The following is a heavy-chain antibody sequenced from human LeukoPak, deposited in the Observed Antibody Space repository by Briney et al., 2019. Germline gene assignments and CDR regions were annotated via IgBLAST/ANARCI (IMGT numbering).Heavy chain of an antibody. Sequence: PGGSLRLSCAASGFTFSSYSMNWVRQAPGKGLEWVSSISSSSSYIYYADSVKGRFTISRDNAKNSLYLQMNSLRAEDTAVYYCAKEAYNYYDSSGYLFGYWGQGTLVTVSS. J-gene: IGHJ4*02. CDR1: GFTFSSYS. D-gene: IGHD3-22*01. CDR3: AKEAYNYYDSSGYLFGY. CDR2: ISSSSSYI. V-gene: IGHV3-21*01.